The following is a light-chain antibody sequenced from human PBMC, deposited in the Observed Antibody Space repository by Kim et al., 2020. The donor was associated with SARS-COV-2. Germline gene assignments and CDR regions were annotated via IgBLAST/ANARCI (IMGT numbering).Light chain of an antibody. V-gene: IGKV4-1*01. Sequence: RTTINCKSSHSIFYSSHNRTYITCYQQKPEQAPNFLIHCASTRESGVPNLFSGSGSGADFTLNISTLQSEYVAVYYCQQYYTTPYTFGQGTNLDI. J-gene: IGKJ2*01. CDR3: QQYYTTPYT. CDR1: HSIFYSSHNRTY. CDR2: CAS.